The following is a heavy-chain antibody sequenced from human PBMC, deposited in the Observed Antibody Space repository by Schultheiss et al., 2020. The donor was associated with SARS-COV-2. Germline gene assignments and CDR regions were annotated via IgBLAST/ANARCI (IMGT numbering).Heavy chain of an antibody. CDR3: ARHDSSGYYGAFDI. CDR2: IYYSGST. Sequence: SETLSLTCTVSGVSISSYYWSWIRQPPGKGLEWIGYIYYSGSTNYNPSLKSRVTISVDTSKNQFSLKLSSVTAADTAVYYCARHDSSGYYGAFDIWGQGTMV. D-gene: IGHD3-22*01. CDR1: GVSISSYY. J-gene: IGHJ3*02. V-gene: IGHV4-59*01.